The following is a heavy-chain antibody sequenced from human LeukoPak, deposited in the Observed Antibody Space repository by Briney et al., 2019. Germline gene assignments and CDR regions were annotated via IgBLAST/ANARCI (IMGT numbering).Heavy chain of an antibody. CDR2: INTYNGNT. CDR1: GYTFTSYG. D-gene: IGHD3-16*01. V-gene: IGHV1-18*01. Sequence: GASVKVSCKASGYTFTSYGISWVRQAPGQGLEWMGWINTYNGNTNYAQKLQGTVSMTTDTSTSTAYMELRSLRSDDTAVYYCARYKGEYTFDYWGQGTLVTVSS. J-gene: IGHJ4*02. CDR3: ARYKGEYTFDY.